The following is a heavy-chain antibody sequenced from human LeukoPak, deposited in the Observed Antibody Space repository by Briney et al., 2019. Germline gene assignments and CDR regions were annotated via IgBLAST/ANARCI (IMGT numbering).Heavy chain of an antibody. Sequence: GGSLRLSCAASGFTFSSYGMHWVRQAPGKGREWVAFIEKDGNTKYYTDSVRGRFAISRDNSKNTLHLQMSSLRTEDTAMFYCTEARDFWTRRFFDYWGQGTLVTVFS. CDR1: GFTFSSYG. CDR2: IEKDGNTK. D-gene: IGHD3/OR15-3a*01. CDR3: TEARDFWTRRFFDY. V-gene: IGHV3-30*02. J-gene: IGHJ4*02.